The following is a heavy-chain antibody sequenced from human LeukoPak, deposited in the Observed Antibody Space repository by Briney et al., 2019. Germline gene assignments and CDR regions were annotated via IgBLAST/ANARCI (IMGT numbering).Heavy chain of an antibody. J-gene: IGHJ4*02. CDR1: GYTLTELS. V-gene: IGHV1-24*01. CDR3: ATLGRAGGDFDY. Sequence: RASVKVSCKVSGYTLTELSMHWVRQAPGKGLEWMGGFDPEDGETIYAQKFQGRVTMTEGTSTDTAYMELSSLRSEDTAVYYCATLGRAGGDFDYWGQGTLVTVSS. D-gene: IGHD1-26*01. CDR2: FDPEDGET.